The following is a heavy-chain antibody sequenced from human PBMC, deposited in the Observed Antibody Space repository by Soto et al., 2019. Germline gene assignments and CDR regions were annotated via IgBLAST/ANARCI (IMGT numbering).Heavy chain of an antibody. CDR3: ARDLAAGPRAFDY. V-gene: IGHV4-59*01. CDR2: VYYTGTT. D-gene: IGHD6-13*01. Sequence: PSETLSLTCTASGGSISSYFYIWVRQPPGKGLEWIGSVYYTGTTDYNPSLKSRVTISVDTSKTQFSLNLRSVTAEDTAVYYCARDLAAGPRAFDYWGRGTLVTVSS. J-gene: IGHJ4*02. CDR1: GGSISSYF.